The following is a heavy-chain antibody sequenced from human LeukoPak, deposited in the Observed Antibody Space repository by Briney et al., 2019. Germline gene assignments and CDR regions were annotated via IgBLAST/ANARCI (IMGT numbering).Heavy chain of an antibody. D-gene: IGHD4-11*01. J-gene: IGHJ6*02. CDR1: GYTFTGYY. V-gene: IGHV1-2*06. CDR3: ASRAGGYSNPSFYYYYGMDV. Sequence: ASVKVSCKASGYTFTGYYIHWVRQAPGQGLEWMGRINPNSGGTNYAQKFQGRVTITRDTSASTAYMELSSLRSEDTAVYYCASRAGGYSNPSFYYYYGMDVWGQGTTVTVSS. CDR2: INPNSGGT.